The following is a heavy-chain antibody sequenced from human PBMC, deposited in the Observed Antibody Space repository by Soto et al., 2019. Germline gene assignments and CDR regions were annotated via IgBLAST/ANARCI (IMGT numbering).Heavy chain of an antibody. CDR1: GGTFSSYA. Sequence: VASVKVSCKASGGTFSSYAISWVRQAPGQGLEWMGGIIPIFGTANYAQKFQGRVTITADESTSTAYMELSSLRSEDTAVYYCARDTPGIVVVPAAIGANYYGMDVRGQGTTVTVSS. CDR2: IIPIFGTA. V-gene: IGHV1-69*13. CDR3: ARDTPGIVVVPAAIGANYYGMDV. J-gene: IGHJ6*02. D-gene: IGHD2-2*02.